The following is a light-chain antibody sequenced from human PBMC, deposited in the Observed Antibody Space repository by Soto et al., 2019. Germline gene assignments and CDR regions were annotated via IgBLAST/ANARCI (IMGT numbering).Light chain of an antibody. CDR1: QSILHSPNNKDA. J-gene: IGKJ1*01. Sequence: DIVMTQSPDSLAVSLGERATINCKSSQSILHSPNNKDALTWYQQKPGQPPKLLINWASTRESGVPDRFSGAWSGTDFTLTISSLQAEYVAVYYCQQFYTTPTFGQGTRVEIK. CDR3: QQFYTTPT. V-gene: IGKV4-1*01. CDR2: WAS.